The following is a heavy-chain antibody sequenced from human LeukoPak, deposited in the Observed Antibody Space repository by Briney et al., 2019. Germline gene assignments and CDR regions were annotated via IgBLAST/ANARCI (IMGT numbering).Heavy chain of an antibody. Sequence: SETLSLTCTVPGGSISSYYWSWIRQLPGKGLEWLGYIYYSGSTNYNPSLKSRVTISVDTSKNQFSLKLSSVTAADTAVYYCARGDYGDHNYYYYGMDVWGQGTTVTVSS. D-gene: IGHD4-17*01. CDR2: IYYSGST. J-gene: IGHJ6*02. CDR3: ARGDYGDHNYYYYGMDV. CDR1: GGSISSYY. V-gene: IGHV4-59*01.